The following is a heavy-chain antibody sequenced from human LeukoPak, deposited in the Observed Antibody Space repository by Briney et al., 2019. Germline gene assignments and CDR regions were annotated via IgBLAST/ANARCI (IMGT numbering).Heavy chain of an antibody. CDR1: GGSISSYY. Sequence: PSETLSLTCTVSGGSISSYYWSWIRQPPGKGLEWVGYVYFTGSTNYNPSLKSRVTISVDTSKSQFSLNLSSVTAADTAVYYCARGHPRIYGGHYFDYWGQGTLVTVSS. J-gene: IGHJ4*02. CDR2: VYFTGST. CDR3: ARGHPRIYGGHYFDY. D-gene: IGHD4-23*01. V-gene: IGHV4-59*08.